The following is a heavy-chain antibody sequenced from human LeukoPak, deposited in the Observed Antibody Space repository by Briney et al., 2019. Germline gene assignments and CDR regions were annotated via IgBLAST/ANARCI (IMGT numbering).Heavy chain of an antibody. CDR3: ARGYGGNSRSWFDP. D-gene: IGHD4-23*01. V-gene: IGHV1-2*02. CDR2: INPNSGGT. CDR1: GYTFTGYY. Sequence: GASVKVSCKASGYTFTGYYMHWVRQAPGQGLEWMGWINPNSGGTNYAQKFQGRVTMTRDTSISTAYMELSGLRSDDTAVYYCARGYGGNSRSWFDPWGQGTLVTVSS. J-gene: IGHJ5*02.